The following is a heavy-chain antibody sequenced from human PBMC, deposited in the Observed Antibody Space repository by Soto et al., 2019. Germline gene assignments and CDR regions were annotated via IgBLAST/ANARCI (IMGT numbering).Heavy chain of an antibody. J-gene: IGHJ4*02. CDR3: ARDPALDY. Sequence: GASVKVSCKASGYIFTSYTMHWVRQAPGQRLEWMGWINAGNGNTKYSQKFQGRVTLTTDPSASTAYMELTSLRFEDTAVYYCARDPALDYWGKGTLVPVSS. CDR1: GYIFTSYT. CDR2: INAGNGNT. V-gene: IGHV1-3*01.